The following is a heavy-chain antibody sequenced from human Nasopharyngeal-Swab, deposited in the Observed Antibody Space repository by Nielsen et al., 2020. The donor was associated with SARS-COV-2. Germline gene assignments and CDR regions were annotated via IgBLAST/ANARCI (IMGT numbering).Heavy chain of an antibody. D-gene: IGHD4-23*01. CDR1: GGTFSSYA. Sequence: SVKVSCKASGGTFSSYAISWVRQAPGQGLEWMGGIIPIFGTANYAQKFQGRVTITADESTSTAYMELSSLRSEDTAVYYCARVGGDYGGNPFDYWGQGTLVTVSS. J-gene: IGHJ4*02. CDR2: IIPIFGTA. CDR3: ARVGGDYGGNPFDY. V-gene: IGHV1-69*13.